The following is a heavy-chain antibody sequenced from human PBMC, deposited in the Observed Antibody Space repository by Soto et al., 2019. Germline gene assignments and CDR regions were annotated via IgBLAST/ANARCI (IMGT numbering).Heavy chain of an antibody. Sequence: GSLRLSCAASGFTFSSYAMSWVRQAPGKGLEWVSAISDGGGSKYYADSVKGRFTISRDNSKNTLYLQMNSLRAEDTAVYYCARFLEWLPLDYWGQGTLVTVSS. CDR1: GFTFSSYA. D-gene: IGHD3-3*01. V-gene: IGHV3-23*01. J-gene: IGHJ4*02. CDR3: ARFLEWLPLDY. CDR2: ISDGGGSK.